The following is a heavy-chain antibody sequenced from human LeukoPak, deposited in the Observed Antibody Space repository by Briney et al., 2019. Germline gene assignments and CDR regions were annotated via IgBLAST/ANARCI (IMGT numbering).Heavy chain of an antibody. J-gene: IGHJ4*02. Sequence: SETLSLTCTVSGGSISSYYWSWIRQPPGKGLEWIGYIYYSGSTNYNPSLKSRVTISVDTSKNQFSLKLSSVTAVDTAVYYCARSLVGYFDYWGQGTLVTVSS. CDR1: GGSISSYY. V-gene: IGHV4-59*01. D-gene: IGHD1-26*01. CDR2: IYYSGST. CDR3: ARSLVGYFDY.